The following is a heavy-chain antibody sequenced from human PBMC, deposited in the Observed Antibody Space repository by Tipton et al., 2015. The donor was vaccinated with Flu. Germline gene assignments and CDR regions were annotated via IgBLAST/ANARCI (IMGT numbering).Heavy chain of an antibody. CDR2: IHQTGST. Sequence: TLSLTCSVSGDYIASDHYWGWIRQPPGKGLEWIGNIHQTGSTYYNPSLKSRVIISVARSKNQFSLRLTSVTAADTAVYYCARARAPYYYYAMDVWGQGATVTVS. CDR3: ARARAPYYYYAMDV. D-gene: IGHD3-10*01. J-gene: IGHJ6*02. V-gene: IGHV4-38-2*02. CDR1: GDYIASDHY.